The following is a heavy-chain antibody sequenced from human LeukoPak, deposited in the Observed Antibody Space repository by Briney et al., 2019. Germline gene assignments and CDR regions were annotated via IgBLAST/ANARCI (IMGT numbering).Heavy chain of an antibody. V-gene: IGHV3-7*01. CDR3: ASQGPYYDFWSGYYIGYFDY. J-gene: IGHJ4*02. CDR2: IKQDGSEK. CDR1: GFTFSSYW. Sequence: PGGSLRLSCAASGFTFSSYWMSWVRQAPGKGLEWVANIKQDGSEKYYVDSVKGRFTISRDNAKNSLYLQMNSLRAEDTAVYYCASQGPYYDFWSGYYIGYFDYWGQGTLVTVSS. D-gene: IGHD3-3*01.